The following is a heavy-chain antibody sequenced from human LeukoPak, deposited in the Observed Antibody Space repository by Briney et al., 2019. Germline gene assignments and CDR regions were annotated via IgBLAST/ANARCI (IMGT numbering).Heavy chain of an antibody. D-gene: IGHD4-17*01. CDR3: AKDGRGTTDY. J-gene: IGHJ4*02. V-gene: IGHV3-30*18. CDR2: ISYDGSNK. CDR1: GFTFSSYG. Sequence: GGSLRLSCAASGFTFSSYGMHWVRQAPGKGLEWVAVISYDGSNKYYADSVKGRFTISRDNSKNTLYLQMNSLRAEDTAVYYCAKDGRGTTDYWGQGTLVTVSS.